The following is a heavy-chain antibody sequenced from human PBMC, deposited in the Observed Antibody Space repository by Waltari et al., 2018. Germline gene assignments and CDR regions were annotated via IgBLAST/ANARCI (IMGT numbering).Heavy chain of an antibody. Sequence: QVQLVQSGAEVKKPGASVKVSCKASGYTFTGYYMHWVRQAPGQGLEWMGRINPNSGGTNYAQKFQGRVTMTRDTSINTAYMELSRLRSDDTAVYYCARSSCSGGSCYSVRWFDPWGQGTLVTVSS. V-gene: IGHV1-2*06. J-gene: IGHJ5*02. CDR3: ARSSCSGGSCYSVRWFDP. CDR2: INPNSGGT. D-gene: IGHD2-15*01. CDR1: GYTFTGYY.